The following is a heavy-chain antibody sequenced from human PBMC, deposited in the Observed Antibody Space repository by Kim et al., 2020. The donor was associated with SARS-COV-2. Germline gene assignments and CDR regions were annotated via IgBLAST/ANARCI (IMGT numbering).Heavy chain of an antibody. V-gene: IGHV3-33*05. D-gene: IGHD1-1*01. CDR1: GFTFSTYG. J-gene: IGHJ4*02. CDR3: AGDLESRAWNGGY. Sequence: GGSLILSCAASGFTFSTYGMHWVRQAPGKGLEWVAGISYDGGNKFYEGSVKGRLTISRDNSKNTLYLQMNSLRVEDTAVYYCAGDLESRAWNGGYWGEAT. CDR2: ISYDGGNK.